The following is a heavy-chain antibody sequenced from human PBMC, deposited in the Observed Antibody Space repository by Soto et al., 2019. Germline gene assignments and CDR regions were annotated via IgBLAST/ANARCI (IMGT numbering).Heavy chain of an antibody. CDR3: ATEAFDS. V-gene: IGHV3-30-3*01. CDR1: GFTFSNYA. Sequence: QVHLVESGGGVVQPGRSLTLSRAASGFTFSNYAMDWVRQAPGKGLEWVAIVSSEGTKKNYAVSVKGRFTISRDNSKNMLYLQMNSLRPEDTAIYYCATEAFDSWGQGSLVTVSS. CDR2: VSSEGTKK. J-gene: IGHJ4*02.